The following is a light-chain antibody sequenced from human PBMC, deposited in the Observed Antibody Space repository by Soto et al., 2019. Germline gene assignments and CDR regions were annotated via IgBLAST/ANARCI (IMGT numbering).Light chain of an antibody. Sequence: EIVLTQSPATLSLSPGERATLSCRASQSVSSYLAWYQQKPGQAPRLLIYDASNRATGIPARFSGSGSGTYFTLTISSLEPEYFAVYYCQQRSNWQTFGQGTKVEIK. V-gene: IGKV3-11*01. J-gene: IGKJ1*01. CDR3: QQRSNWQT. CDR2: DAS. CDR1: QSVSSY.